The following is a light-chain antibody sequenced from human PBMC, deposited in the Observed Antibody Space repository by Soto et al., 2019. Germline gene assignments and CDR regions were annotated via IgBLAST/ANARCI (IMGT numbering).Light chain of an antibody. CDR1: QTISSW. CDR2: KAS. J-gene: IGKJ3*01. Sequence: DIQMTQSPSTLSVSVGDRFSMTCRASQTISSWLAWYQQKPGKAPKLLIYKASTLKSGVPSRFSGSGSGTEFTLTINSLQPDDVATYYCQQYNTYSFNFGPGTKVDIK. V-gene: IGKV1-5*03. CDR3: QQYNTYSFN.